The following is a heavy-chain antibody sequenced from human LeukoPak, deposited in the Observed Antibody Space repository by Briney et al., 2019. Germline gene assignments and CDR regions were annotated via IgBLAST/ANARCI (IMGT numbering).Heavy chain of an antibody. V-gene: IGHV1-2*06. D-gene: IGHD5-12*01. CDR1: GYTFTGYY. CDR2: INPNSGGT. CDR3: ARDPQLFSGYDTGFDY. Sequence: WVSVKVSCKASGYTFTGYYMHWVRQAPGQGLEWMGRINPNSGGTNYAQKFQGRVTMTRDTSISTAYMELSRLRSDDTAVYYCARDPQLFSGYDTGFDYWGQGTLVTVSS. J-gene: IGHJ4*02.